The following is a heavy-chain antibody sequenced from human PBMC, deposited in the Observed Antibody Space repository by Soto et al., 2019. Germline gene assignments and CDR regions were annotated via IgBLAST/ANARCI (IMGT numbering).Heavy chain of an antibody. V-gene: IGHV5-51*01. CDR2: IYPGDSDT. Sequence: GESLKISCKGSGYSFTSYWIGWVRQMPGKSLEWMVIIYPGDSDTRYSPSFQGQGTISADKSISTAYLQWSSLKASDTAMYYRERLWSHTGPTIFGVVITNGSYGMDVWGQGTTVIVSS. D-gene: IGHD3-3*01. J-gene: IGHJ6*02. CDR1: GYSFTSYW. CDR3: ERLWSHTGPTIFGVVITNGSYGMDV.